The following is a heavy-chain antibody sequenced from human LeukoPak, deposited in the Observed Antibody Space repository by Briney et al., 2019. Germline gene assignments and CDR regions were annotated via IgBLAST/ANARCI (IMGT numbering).Heavy chain of an antibody. J-gene: IGHJ4*02. Sequence: PSETLSLTCAVYGGSFSGYYWSWIRQPPGKGLEWIGEINHSGSTNYNPSLKSRVTISVDTSKNQFSLKLSSVTAADTAVYYCARQPLPLWLRSPFDYWGQGTLVTVSS. CDR1: GGSFSGYY. CDR2: INHSGST. CDR3: ARQPLPLWLRSPFDY. V-gene: IGHV4-34*01. D-gene: IGHD5-18*01.